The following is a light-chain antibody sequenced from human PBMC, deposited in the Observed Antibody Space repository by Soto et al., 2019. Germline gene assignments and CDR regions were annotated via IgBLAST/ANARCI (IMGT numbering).Light chain of an antibody. CDR2: AAS. V-gene: IGKV1-27*01. CDR3: HKYNHAPT. J-gene: IGKJ4*01. Sequence: DIQMTQSPSSLSASVGDRVTITYRASQVINNYLAWYQQKPGKVPELLIYAASTLQSGVPSRFSGSGSGTEFSLTISGLQPEDVATYYCHKYNHAPTFGGGTKVEIK. CDR1: QVINNY.